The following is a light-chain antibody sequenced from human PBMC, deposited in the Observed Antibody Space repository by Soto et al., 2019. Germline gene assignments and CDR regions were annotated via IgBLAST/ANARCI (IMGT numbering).Light chain of an antibody. CDR3: SSYTSSSTLSTYV. J-gene: IGLJ1*01. Sequence: ALTQPASVSGSPGQSITISCTGTSSDVGGYNYVSWYQHHPGKAPKLMIYDVSNRPSGVSNRFSGSKSGNTASLIISGLQAEDEADYYCSSYTSSSTLSTYVFGTGTKVTVL. CDR2: DVS. V-gene: IGLV2-14*03. CDR1: SSDVGGYNY.